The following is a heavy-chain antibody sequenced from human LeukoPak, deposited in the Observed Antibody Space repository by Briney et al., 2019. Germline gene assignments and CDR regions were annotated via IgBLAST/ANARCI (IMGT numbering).Heavy chain of an antibody. CDR2: INSDGSST. Sequence: GGSLRLSCAASGFTFSSYWMHWVRQAPGKGLVWVTRINSDGSSTSYADSVKGRFTISRDNAKNPLYLQMNSLRAEDTAVYYCARERIAARPGNYYYYYGMDVWGQGTTVTVSS. CDR1: GFTFSSYW. D-gene: IGHD6-6*01. CDR3: ARERIAARPGNYYYYYGMDV. J-gene: IGHJ6*02. V-gene: IGHV3-74*01.